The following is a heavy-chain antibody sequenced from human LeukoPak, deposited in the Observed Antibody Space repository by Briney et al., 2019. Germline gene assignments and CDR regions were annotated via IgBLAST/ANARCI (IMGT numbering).Heavy chain of an antibody. J-gene: IGHJ3*02. V-gene: IGHV3-21*01. CDR2: ISSSSSYI. D-gene: IGHD4-23*01. CDR3: ASVGNHDAFDI. CDR1: GFTFSSYS. Sequence: GGSLRLSCAASGFTFSSYSMNWVRQPPGKGLEWVSSISSSSSYIYYADSVKGRFTISRDNAKNSLYLQMNSLRAEDTAVYYCASVGNHDAFDIWGQGTMVTVSS.